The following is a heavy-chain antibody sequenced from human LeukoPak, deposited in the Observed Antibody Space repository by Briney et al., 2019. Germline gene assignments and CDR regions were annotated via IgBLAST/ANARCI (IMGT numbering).Heavy chain of an antibody. CDR3: ARDPQHGDYVGGGYYYYYYMDV. D-gene: IGHD4-17*01. V-gene: IGHV1-2*02. CDR2: INPNSGGT. Sequence: GASVKVSCKASGYTFTGYYMHWVRQAPGQGLEWMGWINPNSGGTNYAQKFQGRVTMTRDTSISTAYMELSRLRSDDTAVYYCARDPQHGDYVGGGYYYYYYMDVWGKGTTVTVSS. CDR1: GYTFTGYY. J-gene: IGHJ6*03.